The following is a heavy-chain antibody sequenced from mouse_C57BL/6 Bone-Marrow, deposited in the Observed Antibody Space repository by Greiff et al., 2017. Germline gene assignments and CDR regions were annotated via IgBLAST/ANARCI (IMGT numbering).Heavy chain of an antibody. CDR3: ANDLLWLRRYYCARDY. Sequence: VQLQQSGPELVKPGASVKMSCKASGYTFTDYNMHWVKQSPGKSLEWIGYINPNNGGTSYNQQFKGKATLTVNKSSSTAYMELRSLTSEDSAVYYCANDLLWLRRYYCARDYWGQGTSVTVSS. D-gene: IGHD2-2*01. V-gene: IGHV1-22*01. CDR1: GYTFTDYN. J-gene: IGHJ4*01. CDR2: INPNNGGT.